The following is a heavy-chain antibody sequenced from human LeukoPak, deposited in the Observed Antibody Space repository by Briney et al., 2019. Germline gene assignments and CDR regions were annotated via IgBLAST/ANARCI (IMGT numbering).Heavy chain of an antibody. D-gene: IGHD1-26*01. J-gene: IGHJ4*02. CDR1: GFTFSSYS. Sequence: GSLRLSCAASGFTFSSYSMNWIRQPAGKGLEWIGRIYTSGSTNQNPSLKSRVSISVDTSKNQFSLKLSSVTAADTAVYYCARDLWGAAFDYWGQGTLVTVSS. CDR2: IYTSGST. CDR3: ARDLWGAAFDY. V-gene: IGHV4-4*07.